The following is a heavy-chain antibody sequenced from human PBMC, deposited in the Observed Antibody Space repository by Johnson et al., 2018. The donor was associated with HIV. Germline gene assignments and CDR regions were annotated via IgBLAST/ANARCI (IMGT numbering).Heavy chain of an antibody. Sequence: VQLVESGGGLVQPGRSLRLSCAASGFTFDDYAMHWVRQAPGKGLEWVSGISWNSGSIGYADYVKGRFTISRDNAKNSLYLQMNSLRAEDTALYYCARAPGAGDAFDIWGQGTMVTVSS. D-gene: IGHD7-27*01. CDR3: ARAPGAGDAFDI. CDR2: ISWNSGSI. V-gene: IGHV3-9*01. CDR1: GFTFDDYA. J-gene: IGHJ3*02.